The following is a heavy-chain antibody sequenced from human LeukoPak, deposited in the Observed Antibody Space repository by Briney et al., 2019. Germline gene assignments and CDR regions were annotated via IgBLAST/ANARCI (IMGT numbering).Heavy chain of an antibody. J-gene: IGHJ4*02. CDR1: GGSFSGYY. V-gene: IGHV4-34*01. Sequence: PSETLSLTCAVYGGSFSGYYWSWIRQPPGKGLEWIGEINHSGSTNCNPSLKSRVTISVDTSKNQFSLKLSSVTAADTAVYYCARAIEQVVGIGYFDYWGQGTLVTVSS. CDR2: INHSGST. D-gene: IGHD6-6*01. CDR3: ARAIEQVVGIGYFDY.